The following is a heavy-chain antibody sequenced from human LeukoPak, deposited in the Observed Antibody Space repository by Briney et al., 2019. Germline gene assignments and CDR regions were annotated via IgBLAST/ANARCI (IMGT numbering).Heavy chain of an antibody. CDR3: AKGFYHYFGSGSYTLDF. D-gene: IGHD3-10*01. CDR2: ISGSAGST. V-gene: IGHV3-23*01. J-gene: IGHJ4*02. CDR1: GFIFSNYV. Sequence: GGSLRLSCAASGFIFSNYVMSWVRQAPGKGLEWVSAISGSAGSTYYADSVKGRFTISRDNSKNTLYLQMNTLTGEDTAVYYCAKGFYHYFGSGSYTLDFWGQGTQVTVSS.